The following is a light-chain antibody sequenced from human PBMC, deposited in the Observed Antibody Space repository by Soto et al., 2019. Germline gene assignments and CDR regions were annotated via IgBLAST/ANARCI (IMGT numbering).Light chain of an antibody. V-gene: IGKV1-5*01. CDR3: QQYHRYST. CDR2: DVS. Sequence: DIQMTQSPSTLSASVGDRVTITCRASQSINAWLAWYQQKPGKAPKLLIYDVSTLDSGVPSRCSGSASGTEFTLTISSLESDDFATYYCQQYHRYSTFGQGTRVDIK. J-gene: IGKJ1*01. CDR1: QSINAW.